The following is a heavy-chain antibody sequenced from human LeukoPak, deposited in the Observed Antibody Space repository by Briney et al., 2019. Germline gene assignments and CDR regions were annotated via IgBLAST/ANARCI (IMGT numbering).Heavy chain of an antibody. Sequence: SETLSLTCAVYGGSFSGYYWSWIRQPPGKGLEWIGEINHSGSTNYNPSLKSRVTISVDTSKNQFSLKLSSVTAADTAVYYCATRQKNYYYGSGSYIPYWGQGTLVTVSS. D-gene: IGHD3-10*01. V-gene: IGHV4-34*01. CDR3: ATRQKNYYYGSGSYIPY. J-gene: IGHJ4*02. CDR1: GGSFSGYY. CDR2: INHSGST.